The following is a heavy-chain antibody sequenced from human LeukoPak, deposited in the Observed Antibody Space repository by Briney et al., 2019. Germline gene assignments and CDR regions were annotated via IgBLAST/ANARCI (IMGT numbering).Heavy chain of an antibody. CDR3: ASSNLGSLGQFDP. V-gene: IGHV4-59*01. D-gene: IGHD3-10*01. CDR2: IHSNGGA. CDR1: GFTFSNYW. J-gene: IGHJ5*02. Sequence: GSLRLSCAASGFTFSNYWMSWIRQPPGKGLEWIGFIHSNGGANYNASLNSRATISRDTSRSQVSLKLTSVTAADTAVYCCASSNLGSLGQFDPWGQGTLVTVSS.